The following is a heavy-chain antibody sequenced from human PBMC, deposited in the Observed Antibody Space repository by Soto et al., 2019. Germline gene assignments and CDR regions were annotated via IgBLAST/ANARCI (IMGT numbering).Heavy chain of an antibody. CDR1: GYNFTGYY. CDR3: ARGATTVTTLGGWFDP. J-gene: IGHJ5*02. V-gene: IGHV1-2*04. D-gene: IGHD4-17*01. CDR2: INPNSGGT. Sequence: QVQLVQSGAEVKKPGASVKVSCKASGYNFTGYYMHWVRQAPGQGLEWMGWINPNSGGTNYAQKFQGCVTMTRDTSISTAYMEMSRLRSDDTAVYYCARGATTVTTLGGWFDPWGQGTLVTVSS.